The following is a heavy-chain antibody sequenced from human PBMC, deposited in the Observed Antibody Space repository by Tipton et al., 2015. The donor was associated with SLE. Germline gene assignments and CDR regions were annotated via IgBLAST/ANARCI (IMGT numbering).Heavy chain of an antibody. CDR2: INHSGST. Sequence: TLSLTCTVSGGSISSYYWSWIRQPPGKGLEWIGEINHSGSTNYNPSLKSRVSISVDTSKNQFSLKLSSVTAADTAVYYCARHKDLWSGYYSDFWGQGTLVTVSS. CDR1: GGSISSYY. CDR3: ARHKDLWSGYYSDF. V-gene: IGHV4-34*01. J-gene: IGHJ4*02. D-gene: IGHD3-3*01.